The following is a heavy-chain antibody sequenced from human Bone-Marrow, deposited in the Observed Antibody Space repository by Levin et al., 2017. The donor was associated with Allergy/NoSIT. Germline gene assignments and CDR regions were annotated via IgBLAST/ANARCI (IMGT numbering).Heavy chain of an antibody. CDR1: GFTLSTYW. CDR3: ARIGGVTWTSGWYFDR. V-gene: IGHV3-7*01. D-gene: IGHD3-16*01. CDR2: IKQDGSEK. Sequence: QAGGSLRLSCAASGFTLSTYWMSWVRQAPGKGLEWVANIKQDGSEKYYVDSVKGRFTTSRDNAKNSLYLQMNSLRAEDTAVYYCARIGGVTWTSGWYFDRWGRGTLVTVSS. J-gene: IGHJ2*01.